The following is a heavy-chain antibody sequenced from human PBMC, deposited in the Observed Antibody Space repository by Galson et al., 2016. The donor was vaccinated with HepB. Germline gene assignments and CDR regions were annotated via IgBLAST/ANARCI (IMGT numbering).Heavy chain of an antibody. CDR3: ARSSASRNGYFDY. D-gene: IGHD2-8*01. Sequence: SETLSLTCTVSGGSVSNPSCFWGWVRQPPGKGLEWIGLIYYSGDTHHSTSLESRVTMSVDTSKNQFSLKLTSVTVADTSLYFCARSSASRNGYFDYWGRGALVTGSS. CDR2: IYYSGDT. CDR1: GGSVSNPSCF. V-gene: IGHV4-39*01. J-gene: IGHJ4*01.